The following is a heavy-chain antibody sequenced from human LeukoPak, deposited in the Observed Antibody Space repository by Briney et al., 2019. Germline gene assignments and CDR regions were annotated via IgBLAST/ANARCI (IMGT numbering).Heavy chain of an antibody. CDR2: IYYSGST. V-gene: IGHV4-59*01. Sequence: SETLSLTCTVSGGSISSYYWSWIRQPPGKGLEWIGYIYYSGSTNYNPSLKSRVTISVDTSKNQFSLKLSSVTAADTAVYYCARAVPWTKGVDYWGQGTLVTVSS. J-gene: IGHJ4*02. CDR1: GGSISSYY. D-gene: IGHD2-8*01. CDR3: ARAVPWTKGVDY.